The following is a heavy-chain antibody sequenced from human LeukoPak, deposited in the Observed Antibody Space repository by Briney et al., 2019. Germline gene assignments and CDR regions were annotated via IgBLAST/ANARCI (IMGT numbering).Heavy chain of an antibody. CDR1: GGSISSSSYY. CDR2: IYYSGST. J-gene: IGHJ4*02. Sequence: SETLSLTCTVSGGSISSSSYYWGWIRQPPGKGLEWIGSIYYSGSTYYNPSLKSRVTISVDTSKNQFSLKLSSVTAADTAVYYCARLGGATSGDFDYWGQGTLVTVSS. V-gene: IGHV4-39*07. CDR3: ARLGGATSGDFDY. D-gene: IGHD1-26*01.